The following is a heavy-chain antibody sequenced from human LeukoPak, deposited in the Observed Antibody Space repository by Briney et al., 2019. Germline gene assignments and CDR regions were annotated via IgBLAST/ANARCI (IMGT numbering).Heavy chain of an antibody. CDR1: GYTFTSYG. J-gene: IGHJ5*02. Sequence: ASVKVSCKASGYTFTSYGISWVRQAPGQGLEWMGWISAYSGNTNYAQKLQGRVTMTTDTSTSTAYMELRSLRSDDTAVYYCARAVAAAGKGWFDPWGQGTLVTVSS. CDR3: ARAVAAAGKGWFDP. D-gene: IGHD6-13*01. CDR2: ISAYSGNT. V-gene: IGHV1-18*01.